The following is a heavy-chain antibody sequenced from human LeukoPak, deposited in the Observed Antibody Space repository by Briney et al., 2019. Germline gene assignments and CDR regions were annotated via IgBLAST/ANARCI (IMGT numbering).Heavy chain of an antibody. Sequence: SGGSLRLSCEASVFTCNSFGIHWVRQAPGRGLEWVTLISYDGSKKYYADSVRGRFTISRDNSKNTVYVQMSYLRAEDTAVYYCARAYSSSWYGDYYYGMDVWGQWTTVTVSS. J-gene: IGHJ6*02. CDR3: ARAYSSSWYGDYYYGMDV. V-gene: IGHV3-30*03. CDR1: VFTCNSFG. D-gene: IGHD6-13*01. CDR2: ISYDGSKK.